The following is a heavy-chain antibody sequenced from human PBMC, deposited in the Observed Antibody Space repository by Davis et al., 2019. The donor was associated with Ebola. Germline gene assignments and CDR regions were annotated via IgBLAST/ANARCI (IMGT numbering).Heavy chain of an antibody. Sequence: PGGSLRLSCAASGFTFSNYAMTWFRQAPGEGLEWASSICGSTGSTYYADSVRGRFTVSRDNSKNMLFLQLTSLRDDDTAVYYCAKETAAIPTRTDYWGQGALVTVSS. D-gene: IGHD1-1*01. CDR2: ICGSTGST. V-gene: IGHV3-23*01. CDR1: GFTFSNYA. J-gene: IGHJ4*02. CDR3: AKETAAIPTRTDY.